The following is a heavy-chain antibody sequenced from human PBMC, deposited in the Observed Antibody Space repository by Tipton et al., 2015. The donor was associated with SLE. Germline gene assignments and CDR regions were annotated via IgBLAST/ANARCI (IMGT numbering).Heavy chain of an antibody. D-gene: IGHD2-8*01. CDR1: GGSISSHY. V-gene: IGHV4-59*11. CDR3: ARGFNIVPRAWFDP. Sequence: TLSLTCTVSGGSISSHYWSWIRQPPGKGLEWIGYIYYSGSTYYNPSLKSRVTISVDTSKNQFSLKLSSVTAADTAVYYCARGFNIVPRAWFDPWGQGTLVTVSS. CDR2: IYYSGST. J-gene: IGHJ5*02.